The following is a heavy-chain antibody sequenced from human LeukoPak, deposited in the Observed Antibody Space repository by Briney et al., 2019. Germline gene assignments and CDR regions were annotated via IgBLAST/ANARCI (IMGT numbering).Heavy chain of an antibody. CDR1: GYSISSGYY. Sequence: SETLSLTCTVSGYSISSGYYWGWIRQPPGKGLEWIGSIYRSGSTYYNPSLKSRVTISVDTSKNQFSLKLSSVTAADTAVYYCANGIAVAGTFDYWGQGTLVTVSS. CDR2: IYRSGST. J-gene: IGHJ4*02. D-gene: IGHD6-19*01. CDR3: ANGIAVAGTFDY. V-gene: IGHV4-38-2*02.